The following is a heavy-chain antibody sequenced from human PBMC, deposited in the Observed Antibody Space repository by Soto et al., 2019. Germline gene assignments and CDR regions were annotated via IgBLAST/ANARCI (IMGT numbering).Heavy chain of an antibody. D-gene: IGHD6-6*01. CDR1: GFTFSNAW. CDR2: IKSKTDGGTT. J-gene: IGHJ4*02. CDR3: TTSTEYSFRDPVFDY. Sequence: PGGSLRLSCAASGFTFSNAWMNWVRQAPGKGLEWVGRIKSKTDGGTTDYAAPVKGRFTISRDDSKNTLYLQMNSLKTEDTAVYYCTTSTEYSFRDPVFDYWGQGTLVTVSS. V-gene: IGHV3-15*07.